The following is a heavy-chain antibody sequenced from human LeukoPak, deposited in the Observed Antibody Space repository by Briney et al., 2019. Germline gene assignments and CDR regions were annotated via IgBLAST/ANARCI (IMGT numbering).Heavy chain of an antibody. D-gene: IGHD3-16*02. CDR1: GGSFSGYY. CDR2: INHSGST. J-gene: IGHJ4*02. V-gene: IGHV4-34*01. CDR3: ARRSGEVWGSYRYGY. Sequence: KPSETLSLTCAVYGGSFSGYYWSWIRQPPGKGLEWIGEINHSGSTNYNPSLKSRVTISVDTSKNQFSLKLSSVTAADTAVYYCARRSGEVWGSYRYGYWGQGTLVTVSS.